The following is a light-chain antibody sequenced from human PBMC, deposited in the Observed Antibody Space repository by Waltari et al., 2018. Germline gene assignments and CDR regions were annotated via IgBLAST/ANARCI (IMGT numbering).Light chain of an antibody. CDR1: QSVSSN. Sequence: EILLTQSPATLSVSPGERATLSCRASQSVSSNLAWYQQKPGQAPRLLIYGASPRATGIPARFSGSGSGTEFTLTISSLQFEDFAVYYCQQYNNWPPTWTFGQGTKVEIK. CDR2: GAS. J-gene: IGKJ1*01. V-gene: IGKV3-15*01. CDR3: QQYNNWPPTWT.